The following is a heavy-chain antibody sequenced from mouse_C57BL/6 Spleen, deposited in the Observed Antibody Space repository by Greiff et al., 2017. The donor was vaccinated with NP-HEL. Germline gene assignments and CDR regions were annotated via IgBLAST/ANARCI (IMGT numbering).Heavy chain of an antibody. D-gene: IGHD1-2*01. CDR3: ARSAPTAAMDY. J-gene: IGHJ4*01. V-gene: IGHV1-69*01. Sequence: QVQLQQPGAELVMPGASVKLSCKASGYTFTSYWMHWVKQRPGQGLEWIGEIDPSDSYTNYNQKFKGKSTLTVDKSSSTAYMQLSSLTSEDSAVYYCARSAPTAAMDYWGQGTSVTVSS. CDR2: IDPSDSYT. CDR1: GYTFTSYW.